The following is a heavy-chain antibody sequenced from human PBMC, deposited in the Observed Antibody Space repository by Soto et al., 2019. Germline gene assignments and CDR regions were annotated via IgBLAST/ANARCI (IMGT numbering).Heavy chain of an antibody. CDR1: GGIFSNFA. D-gene: IGHD3-16*01. CDR2: IVDTGGRT. V-gene: IGHV3-23*01. CDR3: AKGDWRLRCGELSFPRRSYFDY. J-gene: IGHJ4*02. Sequence: VGSLRLSCEGSGGIFSNFAMNWVRQAPGKGLEWVSGIVDTGGRTFYADSVKGRFTISRGNSKNTLYLQMNSLRAEDTAVYYCAKGDWRLRCGELSFPRRSYFDYWAKGTPV.